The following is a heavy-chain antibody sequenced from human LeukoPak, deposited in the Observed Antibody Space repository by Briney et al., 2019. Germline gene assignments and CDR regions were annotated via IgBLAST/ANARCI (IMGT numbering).Heavy chain of an antibody. D-gene: IGHD2-15*01. CDR2: ISSSSSYI. J-gene: IGHJ6*02. CDR3: ARDCSGGSCPTKYYYYGMDV. V-gene: IGHV3-21*01. Sequence: GGSLRLSCAASGFTFSSYSMNWVRQAPGKGLEWVSSISSSSSYIYYADSVKGRFTISRDNAKNSLYLQMNSLRAEDTAVYYCARDCSGGSCPTKYYYYGMDVWGQGTTVTVSS. CDR1: GFTFSSYS.